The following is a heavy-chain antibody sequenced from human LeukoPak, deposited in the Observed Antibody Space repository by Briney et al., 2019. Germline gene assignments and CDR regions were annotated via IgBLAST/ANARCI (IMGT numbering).Heavy chain of an antibody. CDR1: GGSISSYY. CDR2: IYYSGST. D-gene: IGHD2-15*01. J-gene: IGHJ5*02. V-gene: IGHV4-59*12. Sequence: SETLSLTCTVSGGSISSYYWSWIRQPPGKGLEWIGYIYYSGSTNYNPSLKSRVTISVDTSKNQFSLKLSSVTAADTAVYYCARGMGYCSGGSCSFNWFDPWGQGTLVTVSS. CDR3: ARGMGYCSGGSCSFNWFDP.